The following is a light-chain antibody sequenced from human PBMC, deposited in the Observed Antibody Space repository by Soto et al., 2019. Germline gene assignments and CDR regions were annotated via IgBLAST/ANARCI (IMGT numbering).Light chain of an antibody. CDR1: QSINSY. CDR3: QQRYSTLPT. Sequence: DIQMTQSPSSLSASVGDRVTITCRASQSINSYLNWYQQKPGKAPKLLIYAASSLQSGVPSRFSGSGSGTDFTLTISSLQPEDFATYYCQQRYSTLPTFGQGTKVDIK. V-gene: IGKV1-39*01. J-gene: IGKJ1*01. CDR2: AAS.